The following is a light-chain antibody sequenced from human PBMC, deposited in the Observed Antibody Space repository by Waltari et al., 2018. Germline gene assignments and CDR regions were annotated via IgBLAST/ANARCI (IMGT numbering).Light chain of an antibody. Sequence: QSALTQPASVSGSPGQSITISCTGTDSDVGSNPLVSWYQQHPGKAPKLLLYEVTKRPSGVSSRFSGSKAGKLASLTITGLQTEDEADYYCCSYGGSRNMIFGGGTKVAVL. V-gene: IGLV2-23*02. J-gene: IGLJ2*01. CDR1: DSDVGSNPL. CDR2: EVT. CDR3: CSYGGSRNMI.